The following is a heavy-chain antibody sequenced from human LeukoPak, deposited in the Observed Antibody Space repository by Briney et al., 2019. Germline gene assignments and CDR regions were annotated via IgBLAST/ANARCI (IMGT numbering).Heavy chain of an antibody. J-gene: IGHJ4*02. D-gene: IGHD3-3*01. CDR3: ARAPRPRVRIFGGSEFDY. CDR2: ISYDGSNK. V-gene: IGHV3-30-3*01. Sequence: PGGSLRLSCAASGFTFSSYAMHWVRQAPGKGLEWVAVISYDGSNKYYADSVKGRFTISRDNSKNTLYLQMNSLRAEDTAVYYCARAPRPRVRIFGGSEFDYWGQGTLVTVSS. CDR1: GFTFSSYA.